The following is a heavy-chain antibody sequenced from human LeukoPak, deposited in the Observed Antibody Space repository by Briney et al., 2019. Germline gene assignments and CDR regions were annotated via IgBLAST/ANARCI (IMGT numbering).Heavy chain of an antibody. CDR1: GFTFSNYS. V-gene: IGHV3-48*04. D-gene: IGHD6-19*01. CDR2: ISSGSSSI. J-gene: IGHJ6*02. CDR3: ARDGYSSGWPPPDGMDV. Sequence: PGGSLRLSCAASGFTFSNYSMNWVRQAPGKGLQWVSYISSGSSSIYYADSVKGRFTISRDNAKNSLYLQMNSLRAEDAAVYYCARDGYSSGWPPPDGMDVWGQGTTVTVSS.